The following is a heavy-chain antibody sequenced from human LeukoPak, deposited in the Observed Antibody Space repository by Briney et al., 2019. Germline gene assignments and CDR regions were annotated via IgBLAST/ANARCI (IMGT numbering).Heavy chain of an antibody. Sequence: GGSLTLSCAASGFTFSSYNMNWVRQAPGKGLEWISYISSSSSTIYYADSVKGRFTISRDNAKNSLYLQMNTLRAEDTAVYYCARVEQLLDYWGQGTLVTVSS. D-gene: IGHD6-6*01. CDR3: ARVEQLLDY. CDR1: GFTFSSYN. V-gene: IGHV3-48*01. CDR2: ISSSSSTI. J-gene: IGHJ4*02.